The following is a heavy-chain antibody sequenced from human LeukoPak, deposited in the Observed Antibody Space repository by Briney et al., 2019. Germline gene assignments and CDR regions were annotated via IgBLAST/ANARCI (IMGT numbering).Heavy chain of an antibody. CDR3: ARDRAGIVVVTATEDAFDI. Sequence: GGPLRLSCAASGFTFSAYSMNWVRQAPGKGLEWVSYISSGSSTIYYADSVKGRFTISRDNAKNSLYLQMNSLRAEDTAVYYCARDRAGIVVVTATEDAFDIWGQGTMVTVSS. CDR1: GFTFSAYS. V-gene: IGHV3-48*04. D-gene: IGHD2-21*02. J-gene: IGHJ3*02. CDR2: ISSGSSTI.